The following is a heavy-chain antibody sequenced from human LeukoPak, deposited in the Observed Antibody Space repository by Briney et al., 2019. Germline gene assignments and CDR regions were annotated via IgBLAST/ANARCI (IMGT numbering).Heavy chain of an antibody. CDR2: IWYDGSNK. V-gene: IGHV3-33*06. J-gene: IGHJ4*02. CDR3: AKDFRPKLLLYTGPLDY. CDR1: GFTFSSYG. Sequence: PGGSLRLSCAASGFTFSSYGMHWVRQAPGKGLEWVAVIWYDGSNKYYADSVKGRFTISRDNSKNTLYLQMNSLRAEDTAVYYCAKDFRPKLLLYTGPLDYWGQGTLVTVSS. D-gene: IGHD2-2*02.